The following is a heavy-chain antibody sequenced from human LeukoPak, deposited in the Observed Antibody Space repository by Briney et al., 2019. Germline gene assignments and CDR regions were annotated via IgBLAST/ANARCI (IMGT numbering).Heavy chain of an antibody. CDR1: GFTFSSYS. Sequence: PGGSLRLSCAASGFTFSSYSMNWVRQAPGKGLEWVSYISRAGGTTKYYADSVKGRFSISRDSAKNSLYLQMNSLRAEDTAVYYCARPSRPYRSSEYFQHWGQGTPVIVSS. CDR2: ISRAGGTTK. CDR3: ARPSRPYRSSEYFQH. D-gene: IGHD6-13*01. J-gene: IGHJ1*01. V-gene: IGHV3-48*01.